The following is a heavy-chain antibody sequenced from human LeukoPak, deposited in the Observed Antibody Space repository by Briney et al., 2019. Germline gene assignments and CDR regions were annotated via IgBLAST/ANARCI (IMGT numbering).Heavy chain of an antibody. V-gene: IGHV4-59*08. CDR3: ARHGYCSGGSCYWDY. J-gene: IGHJ4*02. Sequence: SETLSLTCIVSGGSLSPYYWSWMRQPPGSGLEWIAYIYYSGSTSYNPPLQSRVAISVDTSNNAVCLKLSSVTAADTAVYYCARHGYCSGGSCYWDYWGQGTLVTVSS. CDR1: GGSLSPYY. D-gene: IGHD2-15*01. CDR2: IYYSGST.